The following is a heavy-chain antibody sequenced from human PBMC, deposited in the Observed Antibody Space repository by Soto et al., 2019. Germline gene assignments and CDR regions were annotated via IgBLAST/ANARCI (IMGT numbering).Heavy chain of an antibody. J-gene: IGHJ4*02. CDR3: AGGNDYAKIGY. Sequence: PSETLSLTCTVSRGSISSRGYYCSSIPQFPGKGLERIGYISYSESTDYNPSLKSRFTISAEKAKNQFSLKPSSVTTADTAVFCCAGGNDYAKIGYWGQGAQVTISS. D-gene: IGHD4-17*01. CDR1: RGSISSRGYY. V-gene: IGHV4-31*03. CDR2: ISYSEST.